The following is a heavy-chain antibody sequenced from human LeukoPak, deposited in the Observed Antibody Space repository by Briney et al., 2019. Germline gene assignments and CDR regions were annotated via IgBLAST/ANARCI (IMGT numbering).Heavy chain of an antibody. CDR3: LVVVVPAAMHDAFDI. CDR1: GGSISSYY. J-gene: IGHJ3*02. CDR2: IYTSGST. Sequence: PSETLSLTCTVSGGSISSYYWSWIRQPAGKGLGWIGRIYTSGSTNYNPSLKSRVTMSVDTSKNQFSLKLSSVTAADTAVYYCLVVVVPAAMHDAFDIWGQGTMVTVSS. V-gene: IGHV4-4*07. D-gene: IGHD2-2*01.